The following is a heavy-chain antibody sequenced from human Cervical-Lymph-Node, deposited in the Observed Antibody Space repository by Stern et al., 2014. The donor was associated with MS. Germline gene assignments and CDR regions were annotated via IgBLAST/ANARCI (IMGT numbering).Heavy chain of an antibody. V-gene: IGHV3-53*01. CDR3: ARAIFGVNTAAMAPDAFDT. CDR1: GFTVSNNY. CDR2: IYTDDST. Sequence: EVQLVESGGGSIQPGGSLRLSCAAPGFTVSNNYMSWVRQAPGKVLEWVSLIYTDDSTYYAGSVKGRFTISRDSSKNKLFLQMNSLRAEDTAVYYCARAIFGVNTAAMAPDAFDTWGQGTMVTVSS. J-gene: IGHJ3*02. D-gene: IGHD3-3*01.